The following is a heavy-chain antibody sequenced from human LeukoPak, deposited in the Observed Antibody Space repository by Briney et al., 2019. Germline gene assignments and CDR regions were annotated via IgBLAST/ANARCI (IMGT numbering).Heavy chain of an antibody. V-gene: IGHV3-74*01. D-gene: IGHD2/OR15-2a*01. CDR1: GFTFSSYW. CDR2: INSDGSST. Sequence: PGGSLRLSCAASGFTFSSYWMHWVRQAPGKGLVWVSRINSDGSSTSYADSVKGRFTISRDNSKNTLYLQMNSLRAEDTAVYYCAKLGRGVLYYYYMDVWGKGTTVTISS. CDR3: AKLGRGVLYYYYMDV. J-gene: IGHJ6*03.